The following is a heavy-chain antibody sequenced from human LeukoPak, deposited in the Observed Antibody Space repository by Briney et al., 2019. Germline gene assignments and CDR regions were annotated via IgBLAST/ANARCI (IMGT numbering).Heavy chain of an antibody. D-gene: IGHD3-10*01. V-gene: IGHV4-4*07. CDR2: IYTSGST. Sequence: SETLSLTCTVSGGSISSYYWSWIRQPAGKGLEWIGRIYTSGSTNYNPSLKSRVTTSVDTSKNQFSLKLSSVTAADTAVYYCAREGDYYGSGSSNWFDPWGQGTLVTVSS. CDR3: AREGDYYGSGSSNWFDP. J-gene: IGHJ5*02. CDR1: GGSISSYY.